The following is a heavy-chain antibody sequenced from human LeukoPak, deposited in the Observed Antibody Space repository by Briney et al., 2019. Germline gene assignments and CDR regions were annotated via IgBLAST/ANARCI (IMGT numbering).Heavy chain of an antibody. CDR2: ISSSSSYI. CDR3: ARDSPYGTAGY. CDR1: GFTFSRYN. V-gene: IGHV3-21*01. Sequence: GGSLRLSCEVSGFTFSRYNMNWVRQAPGKGLEWVSSISSSSSYIYYADSVKGRFTISRDNTKNSLYLQMNSLRAEDTAVYYCARDSPYGTAGYWGQGTLVTVSS. D-gene: IGHD2-8*02. J-gene: IGHJ4*02.